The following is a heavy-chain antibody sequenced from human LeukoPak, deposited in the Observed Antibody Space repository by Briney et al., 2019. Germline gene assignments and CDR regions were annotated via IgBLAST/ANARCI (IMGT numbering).Heavy chain of an antibody. Sequence: SETLSLTCTVSGGSISSYYWSWIRQPPGQGLEWIGYIYYSGSTNYNPSLKSRVTISVDTSKNQFSLKLSSVTATDTAVYYCARHVSDYYDSSGYYYHNWFDPWGQGTLVTVSS. V-gene: IGHV4-59*08. J-gene: IGHJ5*02. D-gene: IGHD3-22*01. CDR3: ARHVSDYYDSSGYYYHNWFDP. CDR1: GGSISSYY. CDR2: IYYSGST.